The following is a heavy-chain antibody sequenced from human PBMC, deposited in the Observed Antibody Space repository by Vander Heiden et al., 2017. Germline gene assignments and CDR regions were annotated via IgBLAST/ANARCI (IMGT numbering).Heavy chain of an antibody. D-gene: IGHD1-1*01. CDR2: ISWNSGSI. CDR1: GFTFDDYA. J-gene: IGHJ4*02. V-gene: IGHV3-9*01. Sequence: EVQLVESGGGLVQPGRSLRPSCAASGFTFDDYAMHWVRQAPGKGLEWVSGISWNSGSIGYADSVKGRFTISRDNAKNSLYLQMNSLRAEDTALYYCAKGLGIAGTREGWMFDYWGQGTLVTVSS. CDR3: AKGLGIAGTREGWMFDY.